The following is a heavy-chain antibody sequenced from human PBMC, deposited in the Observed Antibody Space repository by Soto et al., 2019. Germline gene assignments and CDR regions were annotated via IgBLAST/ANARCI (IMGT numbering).Heavy chain of an antibody. J-gene: IGHJ5*02. Sequence: QPGGSLRLSCAASGFTFSSYWMHWVRQAPGKGLVWVSRINSDGSSTSYADSVKGRFTVSRDNAKNTLYLQMNSLRAEDTAVYYCAREGLVRGVNPPYNWFDPWGQGTLVTVSS. V-gene: IGHV3-74*01. CDR1: GFTFSSYW. CDR2: INSDGSST. CDR3: AREGLVRGVNPPYNWFDP. D-gene: IGHD3-10*01.